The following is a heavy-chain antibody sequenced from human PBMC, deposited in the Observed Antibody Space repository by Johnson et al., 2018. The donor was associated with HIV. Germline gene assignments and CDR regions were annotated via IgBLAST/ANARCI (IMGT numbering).Heavy chain of an antibody. CDR3: ATDYNFWSGRPDSFDV. Sequence: VQLVESGGGLVQPGGSLRLSCAASGFTFSSYWMSWVRQAPGKWLEWVANIKQDGSEKYYVDSVKGRFTISRDNAKNSLYLQMNSLRAEDTAVYYCATDYNFWSGRPDSFDVWGQGTMVTVSS. J-gene: IGHJ3*01. D-gene: IGHD3-3*01. CDR1: GFTFSSYW. CDR2: IKQDGSEK. V-gene: IGHV3-7*02.